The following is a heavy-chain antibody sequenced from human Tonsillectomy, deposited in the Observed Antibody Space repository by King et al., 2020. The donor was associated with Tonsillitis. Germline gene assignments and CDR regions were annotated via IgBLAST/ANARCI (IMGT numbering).Heavy chain of an antibody. V-gene: IGHV3-15*07. CDR3: TTGTAVANYYYDYYMDV. CDR1: GFTFSNAW. CDR2: MKSRTDGGTT. D-gene: IGHD6-19*01. Sequence: VQLVESGGGLVKPGGSLRLSCAASGFTFSNAWMNWVRQAPGKGLEWVGRMKSRTDGGTTDYAAPVKGRFTISRDDSKNTLYLQMNGLTTEDTAVYYCTTGTAVANYYYDYYMDVWGTGTTVTVSS. J-gene: IGHJ6*03.